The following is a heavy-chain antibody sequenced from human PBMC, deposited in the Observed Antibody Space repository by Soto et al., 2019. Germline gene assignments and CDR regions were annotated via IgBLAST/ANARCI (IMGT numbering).Heavy chain of an antibody. J-gene: IGHJ6*03. V-gene: IGHV3-23*01. CDR3: AKDHYEELVESYYYYYMDV. D-gene: IGHD3-16*01. CDR1: GFTFSSYA. Sequence: EVQLLESGGGLVQPGGSLRLSCAASGFTFSSYAMSWVRQAPGKGLEWVSAISGSGGSTYYADSVKGRFTISRDNSKNTLYLQMNSLRAEDTAVYYCAKDHYEELVESYYYYYMDVWGKGTTVTVSS. CDR2: ISGSGGST.